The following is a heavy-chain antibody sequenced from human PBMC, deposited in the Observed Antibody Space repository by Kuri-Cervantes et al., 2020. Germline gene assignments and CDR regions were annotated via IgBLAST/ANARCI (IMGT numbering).Heavy chain of an antibody. Sequence: GESLKISCAASGFTFSSYAMSWVRQAPGKGLEWVSAISGSGGSTYYADSVKGRFTISRDNSKNTLYLQMNSLRAEDTAVYNCAKDLYYYGSGSYYGYWGQGTLVTVSS. V-gene: IGHV3-23*01. CDR2: ISGSGGST. CDR3: AKDLYYYGSGSYYGY. D-gene: IGHD3-10*01. J-gene: IGHJ4*02. CDR1: GFTFSSYA.